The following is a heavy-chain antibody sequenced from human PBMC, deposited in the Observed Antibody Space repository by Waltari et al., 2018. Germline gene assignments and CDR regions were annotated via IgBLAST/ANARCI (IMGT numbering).Heavy chain of an antibody. J-gene: IGHJ4*02. V-gene: IGHV3-48*04. CDR3: ARATIFGVVSRGGFDY. CDR2: ISSSSSTI. D-gene: IGHD3-3*01. Sequence: EVQLVESGGGLVQPGGSLRLSCAASGFTFSSYSMNWVRQAPRKGLEWVSYISSSSSTIYYADSVKGRFTISRDNAKNSLYLQMNSLRAEDTAVYYCARATIFGVVSRGGFDYWGQGTLVTVSS. CDR1: GFTFSSYS.